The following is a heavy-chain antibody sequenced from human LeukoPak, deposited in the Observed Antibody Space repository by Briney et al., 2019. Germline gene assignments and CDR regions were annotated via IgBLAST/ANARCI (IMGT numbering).Heavy chain of an antibody. V-gene: IGHV4-30-4*01. J-gene: IGHJ4*02. Sequence: PSETLSLTCTVSGGSISSGDYYWSWIRQPPGKGLEWIGYIYYSGSTYYNPSLKSRVTISVDTSKNQFSLKLSSVTAADTAVYYCARVITMVRGVIDWGQGTLVTVSS. CDR1: GGSISSGDYY. D-gene: IGHD3-10*01. CDR2: IYYSGST. CDR3: ARVITMVRGVID.